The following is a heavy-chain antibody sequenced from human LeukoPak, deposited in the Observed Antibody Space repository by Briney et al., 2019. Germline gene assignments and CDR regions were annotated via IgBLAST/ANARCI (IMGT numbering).Heavy chain of an antibody. V-gene: IGHV3-11*05. J-gene: IGHJ4*02. Sequence: PGGSLRLSCAASGFTFSDYYMSWIRQAPGKELEWVSYISSSSSYTNYADSVKSRFTISRDNAKNSLYLQMNSLRAEDTAVYYCARVHYDILTGYSPHFDYWGQGTLVTVSS. CDR3: ARVHYDILTGYSPHFDY. CDR1: GFTFSDYY. CDR2: ISSSSSYT. D-gene: IGHD3-9*01.